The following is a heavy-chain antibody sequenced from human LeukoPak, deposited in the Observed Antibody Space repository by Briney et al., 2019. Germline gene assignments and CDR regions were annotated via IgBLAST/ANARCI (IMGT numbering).Heavy chain of an antibody. CDR3: ARIVLAGTGDY. CDR1: GGSISSYY. V-gene: IGHV4-59*08. D-gene: IGHD6-13*01. Sequence: SETLSLTCTVSGGSISSYYWSWIGQPPGKGLEWIGYIYYSGSTNYNPSLKSRVTISVDTSKNQFSLKLSSVTAADTAVYYCARIVLAGTGDYWGQGTLVTVSS. J-gene: IGHJ4*02. CDR2: IYYSGST.